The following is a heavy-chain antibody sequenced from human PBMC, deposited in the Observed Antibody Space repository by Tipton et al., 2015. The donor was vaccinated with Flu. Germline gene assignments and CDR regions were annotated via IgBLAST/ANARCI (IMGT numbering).Heavy chain of an antibody. CDR3: AKVLFGWVES. J-gene: IGHJ5*01. Sequence: TLSLTCTVSGGSISSSSHYWGWIRQAPGRGLEWVGSIYYTGYPYYNSSLKSRLAMSIDTSKKQFSLRLSSVTAADTAVHYCAKVLFGWVESWAQGTLVTVSS. V-gene: IGHV4-39*07. D-gene: IGHD3-16*01. CDR1: GGSISSSSHY. CDR2: IYYTGYP.